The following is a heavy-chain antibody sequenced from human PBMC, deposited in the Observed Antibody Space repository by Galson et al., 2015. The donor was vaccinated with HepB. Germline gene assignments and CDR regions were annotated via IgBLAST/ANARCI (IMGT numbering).Heavy chain of an antibody. Sequence: SLRLSCAASGFTFSTFWMTWVRQAPGKGLEWVANIKQDGSEEYYVDSVKGRFTISRDNAKNSLYLQMNSLRAEDTAVYYCVRHLDGYAYYYGLDVWGQGTTVTVSS. CDR2: IKQDGSEE. CDR3: VRHLDGYAYYYGLDV. D-gene: IGHD3-16*01. J-gene: IGHJ6*02. V-gene: IGHV3-7*01. CDR1: GFTFSTFW.